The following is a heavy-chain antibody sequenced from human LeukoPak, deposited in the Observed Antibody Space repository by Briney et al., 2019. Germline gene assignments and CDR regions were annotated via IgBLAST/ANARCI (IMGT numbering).Heavy chain of an antibody. J-gene: IGHJ4*02. Sequence: PSETLSLTCTVSGGSISSYYWSWIRQPPVKGLEWIGYIYYSGSTNYNPSLKSRVTISVDTSKNQFSLKLSSVTAADTAVYYCARGYYYDSSGYYYPPSGWGQGTLVTVSS. CDR3: ARGYYYDSSGYYYPPSG. V-gene: IGHV4-59*12. D-gene: IGHD3-22*01. CDR1: GGSISSYY. CDR2: IYYSGST.